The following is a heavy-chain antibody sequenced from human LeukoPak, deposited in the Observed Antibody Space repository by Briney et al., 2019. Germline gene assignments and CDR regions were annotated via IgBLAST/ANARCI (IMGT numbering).Heavy chain of an antibody. CDR3: ARPGIVGDDDY. CDR2: ISHSGST. V-gene: IGHV4-34*01. Sequence: SETLSLTCAVSGASFSGYYWSWIRQPPGKGLEWIGEISHSGSTNFNPSLKSRVTISVDSSKHQFSLKLSSVTAADTAVCYCARPGIVGDDDYWGQGTLVTVSS. J-gene: IGHJ4*02. D-gene: IGHD1-26*01. CDR1: GASFSGYY.